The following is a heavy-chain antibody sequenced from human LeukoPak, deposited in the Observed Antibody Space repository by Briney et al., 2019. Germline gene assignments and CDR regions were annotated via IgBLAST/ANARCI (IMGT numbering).Heavy chain of an antibody. Sequence: PGGSLRLSCAASGFTFSSYEMNWVRQAPGKGLEWVSSISSSSSYIYYADSVKGRFTISRDNAKNSLYLQMNSLRAEDTAVYYCARDEGIAATSNFDYWGQGTLVTVSS. J-gene: IGHJ4*02. CDR1: GFTFSSYE. V-gene: IGHV3-21*01. CDR3: ARDEGIAATSNFDY. D-gene: IGHD6-25*01. CDR2: ISSSSSYI.